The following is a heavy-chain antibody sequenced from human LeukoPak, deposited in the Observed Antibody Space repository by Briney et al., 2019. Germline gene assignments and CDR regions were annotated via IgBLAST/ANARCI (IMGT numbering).Heavy chain of an antibody. D-gene: IGHD5-18*01. CDR1: GYTFTSYA. V-gene: IGHV7-4-1*02. CDR2: INTNTGNP. CDR3: ARNRIRGYSYRYHWFDP. J-gene: IGHJ5*02. Sequence: GSSVKVSCKASGYTFTSYAMNWVRQAPGQGLEWMGWINTNTGNPTYAQGFTGRFVFSLDTSVSTAYLQISSLKAEDTAVYYCARNRIRGYSYRYHWFDPWGQGTLVTVSS.